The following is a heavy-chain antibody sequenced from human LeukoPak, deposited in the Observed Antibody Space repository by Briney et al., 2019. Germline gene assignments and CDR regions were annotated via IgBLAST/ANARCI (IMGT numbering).Heavy chain of an antibody. CDR3: AKGQVATRAFDI. Sequence: GGSLRLSCAASGFTFSSYGMHWVRQAPGKGLEWVALIRYDGSNKYYADSVKGRFTISRDNSKNTLYLQMNSLRAEDTAVYYRAKGQVATRAFDIWGQGTMVTVSS. J-gene: IGHJ3*02. D-gene: IGHD2-15*01. CDR1: GFTFSSYG. CDR2: IRYDGSNK. V-gene: IGHV3-30*02.